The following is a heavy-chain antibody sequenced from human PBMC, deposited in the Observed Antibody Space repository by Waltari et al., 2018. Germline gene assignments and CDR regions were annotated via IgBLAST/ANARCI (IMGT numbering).Heavy chain of an antibody. D-gene: IGHD1-26*01. J-gene: IGHJ4*02. CDR2: INHSGST. V-gene: IGHV4-34*01. CDR1: GGSFSGYY. CDR3: ANNEWGLPVD. Sequence: QVQLQQWGAGLLKPSETLSLTCAVYGGSFSGYYWSWIRQPPGQGLEWIGEINHSGSTNYNPSLRSRVTISADTSKNQFSLRLTSVTAADTAIYYCANNEWGLPVDWGQGTLVTVSS.